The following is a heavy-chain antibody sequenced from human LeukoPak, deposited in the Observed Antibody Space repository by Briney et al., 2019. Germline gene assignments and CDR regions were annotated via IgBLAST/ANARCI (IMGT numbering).Heavy chain of an antibody. CDR1: SASFSTYY. V-gene: IGHV4-34*01. Sequence: SETLSLTCTVYSASFSTYYWSWIRQSPGKGLEWIGEINHSGSTNYNPSLKSRVIISIDTSNNQFFLKLSSVTAADTAVYYCARDYYDSSGYGAFDIWGQGTMVTVSS. J-gene: IGHJ3*02. D-gene: IGHD3-22*01. CDR3: ARDYYDSSGYGAFDI. CDR2: INHSGST.